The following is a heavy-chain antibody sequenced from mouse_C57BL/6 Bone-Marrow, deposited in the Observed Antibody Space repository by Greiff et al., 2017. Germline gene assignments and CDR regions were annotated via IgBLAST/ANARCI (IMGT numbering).Heavy chain of an antibody. CDR2: IYPGGGYT. J-gene: IGHJ2*01. CDR3: ARNRGDY. V-gene: IGHV1-63*01. CDR1: GYTFTNYW. Sequence: QVQLKESGAELVRPGTSVKMSCKASGYTFTNYWIGWAKQRPGHGLEWIGDIYPGGGYTNYNEKFKGKATLTADKSSSTAYMQFSSLTSEDSAIYYCARNRGDYWGQGTTLTVSS.